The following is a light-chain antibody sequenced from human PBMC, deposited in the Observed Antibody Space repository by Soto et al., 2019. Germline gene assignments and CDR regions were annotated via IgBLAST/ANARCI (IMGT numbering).Light chain of an antibody. J-gene: IGKJ5*01. CDR2: AAS. V-gene: IGKV1-9*01. CDR1: QGIANS. Sequence: IQLTQSPSSLSSSLGDSVTITCWASQGIANSLAWYQQRPGTAPKLLISAASNLQTGVPSTFSGSGSGTTFTLTISSLQPEDFATYSCQQLSTYPITVGQGTRLRL. CDR3: QQLSTYPIT.